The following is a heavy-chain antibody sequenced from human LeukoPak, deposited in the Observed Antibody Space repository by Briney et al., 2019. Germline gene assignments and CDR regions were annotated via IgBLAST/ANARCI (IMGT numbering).Heavy chain of an antibody. CDR3: ARGTDRSKIGY. V-gene: IGHV4-39*07. CDR2: IYDSGST. Sequence: SETLSLTCTVSGGSIRSSYYYWGWIRQPPGKGLEWIGSIYDSGSTYYNPSLKSRVTMSIDTSKNEFSLRLSSVTAADTAVYYCARGTDRSKIGYWGQGTLVTVSS. D-gene: IGHD3-22*01. J-gene: IGHJ4*02. CDR1: GGSIRSSYYY.